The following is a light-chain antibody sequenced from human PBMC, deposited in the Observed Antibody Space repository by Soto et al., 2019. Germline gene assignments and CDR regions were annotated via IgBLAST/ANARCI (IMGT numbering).Light chain of an antibody. CDR3: QYYGNSRIT. CDR2: AAS. V-gene: IGKV3-20*01. Sequence: TQSPATLSVSPGESATLSCRASQSVTYKVAWYQQKPGQAPRLLMYAASSGATGIPDRFSGSGSGTDFTLTINRLEPEDFGVYYCQYYGNSRITFGQGTRLEI. J-gene: IGKJ5*01. CDR1: QSVTYK.